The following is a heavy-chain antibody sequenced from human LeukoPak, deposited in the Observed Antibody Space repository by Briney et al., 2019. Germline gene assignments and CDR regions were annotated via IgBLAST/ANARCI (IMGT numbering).Heavy chain of an antibody. Sequence: GASVKVSCKASGYTFTSYDINWVRQATGQGLEWMGWMNPNSGNTGYAQKFQGRVTMTRNTSISTAYMELSSLRSEDTAVYYCARRKSYRRNVGLNWFGPWGQGTLVTVSS. J-gene: IGHJ5*02. D-gene: IGHD1-1*01. CDR2: MNPNSGNT. CDR1: GYTFTSYD. CDR3: ARRKSYRRNVGLNWFGP. V-gene: IGHV1-8*01.